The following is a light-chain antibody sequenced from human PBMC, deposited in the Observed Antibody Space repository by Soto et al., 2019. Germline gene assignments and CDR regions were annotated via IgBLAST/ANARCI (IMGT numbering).Light chain of an antibody. Sequence: DIQMIQSPSSLSASVGDRVTITCQASQEISNYLNWYQQKPGKAPKLLIYDASNLERGVPSRFSGRGSGTDFPFTISSLQPEDFATYYCQQYDHLPRTFGRVTKVEIK. J-gene: IGKJ1*01. CDR2: DAS. CDR3: QQYDHLPRT. V-gene: IGKV1-33*01. CDR1: QEISNY.